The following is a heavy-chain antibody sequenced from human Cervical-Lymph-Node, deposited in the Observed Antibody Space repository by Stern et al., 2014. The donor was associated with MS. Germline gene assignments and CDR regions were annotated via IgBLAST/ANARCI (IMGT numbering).Heavy chain of an antibody. Sequence: EVQLEESGGGLVQPGGSLRLSCAASGFTFSNHAMTRVRQAQGKGLEWISTISNSGDGTYYADSVTGRFTISRDSSKDTVFLQMSNLRVEDTAVYYCAKASRTSMFDYWGQGTLVTVSS. CDR3: AKASRTSMFDY. CDR1: GFTFSNHA. D-gene: IGHD2/OR15-2a*01. V-gene: IGHV3-23*04. CDR2: ISNSGDGT. J-gene: IGHJ4*02.